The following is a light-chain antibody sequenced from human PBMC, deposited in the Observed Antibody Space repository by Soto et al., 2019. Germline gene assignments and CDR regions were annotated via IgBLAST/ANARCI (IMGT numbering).Light chain of an antibody. CDR1: QGVASS. J-gene: IGKJ1*01. Sequence: EIVLTQSPGTLSLSPGERATLSCRASQGVASSLAWYQQKHGQAPRLLIYGASTRATGIPARFSGSGSGTEFTLTISRLQSEDFAVYYCQQYNNWPPWTFGQGTKVDIK. CDR3: QQYNNWPPWT. V-gene: IGKV3-15*01. CDR2: GAS.